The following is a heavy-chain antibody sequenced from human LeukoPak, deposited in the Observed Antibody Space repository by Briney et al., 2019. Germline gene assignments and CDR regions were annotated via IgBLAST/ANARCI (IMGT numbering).Heavy chain of an antibody. Sequence: SETLSLTCSVSGYSISSGYYWGWIRQPPGMGLEWIGNIYHSGSTYYNPSLKSRVTISLDTSKNQFSLKLSSVTAADTAVYFCARGPYSYDSSGAFDIWGQGTLVTVSS. CDR2: IYHSGST. V-gene: IGHV4-38-2*02. CDR1: GYSISSGYY. D-gene: IGHD3-22*01. CDR3: ARGPYSYDSSGAFDI. J-gene: IGHJ4*02.